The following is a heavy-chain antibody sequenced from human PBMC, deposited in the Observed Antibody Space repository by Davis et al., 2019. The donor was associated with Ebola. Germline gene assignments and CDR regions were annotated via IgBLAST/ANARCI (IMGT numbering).Heavy chain of an antibody. CDR2: INHTGNT. CDR1: GGSFSGHY. Sequence: GSLRLSFAVYGGSFSGHYWSWIRQPPGKGLEWIGEINHTGNTNYDPSLKSRVTISVDTSKSQFSLKVSSVTAADTAVYYCARVLQQVVRLDPWGQGTLVTVSS. J-gene: IGHJ5*02. CDR3: ARVLQQVVRLDP. V-gene: IGHV4-34*01. D-gene: IGHD6-6*01.